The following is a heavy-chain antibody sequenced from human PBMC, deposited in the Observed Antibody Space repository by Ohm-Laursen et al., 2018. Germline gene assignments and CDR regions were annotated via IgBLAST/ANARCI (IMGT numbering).Heavy chain of an antibody. D-gene: IGHD1-26*01. Sequence: GSLRLSCAASGFTFSSYWMSWVRQAPGKGLEWVANIKQDGSEKYYVDSVKGRFTISRDNAKNSLYLQMNSLRAEDTAVYYCARGGMWELVDAFDIWGQGTMVTVSS. J-gene: IGHJ3*02. CDR2: IKQDGSEK. CDR3: ARGGMWELVDAFDI. CDR1: GFTFSSYW. V-gene: IGHV3-7*01.